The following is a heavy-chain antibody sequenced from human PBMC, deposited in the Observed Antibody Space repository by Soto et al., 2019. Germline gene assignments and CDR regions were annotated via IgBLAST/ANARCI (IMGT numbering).Heavy chain of an antibody. V-gene: IGHV1-8*02. J-gene: IGHJ4*02. Sequence: QVQLMQSGAEVRKPGASVKVSCKASGDTFTDYDINWVRQATGQGLEWLGWMTPKSGYTGYAQKFQGRVTLTRDTSRGTAYMELSSLTSEDTAVYYCTRNLYNKGDFDHWGQGTLVTVSS. CDR2: MTPKSGYT. D-gene: IGHD1-20*01. CDR3: TRNLYNKGDFDH. CDR1: GDTFTDYD.